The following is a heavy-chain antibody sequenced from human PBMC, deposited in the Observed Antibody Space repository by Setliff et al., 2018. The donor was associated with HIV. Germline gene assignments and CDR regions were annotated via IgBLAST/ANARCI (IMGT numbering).Heavy chain of an antibody. CDR2: FYYTGST. Sequence: ASIRSHYWSWIRQSPGKGLEWIGNFYYTGSTDYNPSFKSRVTISLDKSNNQISLNLSSATAADTAVYYCARHTVFVRYFDHWGQGILVTVSS. CDR3: ARHTVFVRYFDH. CDR1: ASIRSHY. J-gene: IGHJ4*02. D-gene: IGHD2-2*02. V-gene: IGHV4-59*11.